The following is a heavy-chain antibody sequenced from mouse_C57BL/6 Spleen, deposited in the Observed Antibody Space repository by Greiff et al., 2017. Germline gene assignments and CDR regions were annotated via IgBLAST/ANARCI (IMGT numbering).Heavy chain of an antibody. V-gene: IGHV1-26*01. CDR1: GYTFTDYY. CDR2: INPNSGGT. CDR3: ERGLIYYDDDAVRLDY. J-gene: IGHJ2*01. Sequence: EVQLQQSGPELVKPGASVKISCKASGYTFTDYYMNWVKQSPGKSLEWIGDINPNSGGTSYNQTFKGKATLTVDKSSSTAYMELRSLTSEDSAVYYCERGLIYYDDDAVRLDYWGQGTTLTVSS. D-gene: IGHD2-4*01.